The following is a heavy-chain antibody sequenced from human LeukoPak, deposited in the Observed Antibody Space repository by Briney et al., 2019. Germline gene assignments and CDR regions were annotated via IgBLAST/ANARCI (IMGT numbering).Heavy chain of an antibody. CDR1: GYTFTSYY. J-gene: IGHJ6*02. V-gene: IGHV1-46*01. CDR3: ARGGQVVVVAATLPYYYYGMDV. CDR2: TNPSGGST. D-gene: IGHD2-15*01. Sequence: ASVKVSCKASGYTFTSYYMHWVRQAPGQGLEWMGITNPSGGSTSYAQKFQGRVTMTRDTSTSTVYMELSSLRSEDTAVYYCARGGQVVVVAATLPYYYYGMDVWGQGTTVTVSS.